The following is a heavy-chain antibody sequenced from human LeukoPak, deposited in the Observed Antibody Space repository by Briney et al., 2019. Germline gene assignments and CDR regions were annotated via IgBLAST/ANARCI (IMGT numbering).Heavy chain of an antibody. CDR1: GGSISSSNYY. V-gene: IGHV4-39*02. CDR3: ARESQREDIVVVGGYYFDY. D-gene: IGHD2-2*01. CDR2: MYYSGST. J-gene: IGHJ4*02. Sequence: PSETLSLTCTVSGGSISSSNYYWGWIRQPPGKGLEWIGSMYYSGSTYYNPSLKSRVTISVDTSKNQFSLKLSSVTAADTAVYYCARESQREDIVVVGGYYFDYWGQGTLVTVSS.